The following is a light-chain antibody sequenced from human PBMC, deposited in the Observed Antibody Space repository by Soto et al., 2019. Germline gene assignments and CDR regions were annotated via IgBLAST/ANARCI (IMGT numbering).Light chain of an antibody. CDR3: SSYAGSNIWV. CDR1: RSDVGDYNS. J-gene: IGLJ3*02. V-gene: IGLV2-8*01. CDR2: EVS. Sequence: QSALTQPPSASGSPGRSVTISCSGTRSDVGDYNSVSWYQQHPGKAPKLMIYEVSKRPPGVPDRFSGSKSGNAASLTVSGLQAEDEADYYGSSYAGSNIWVFGGGTKLTVL.